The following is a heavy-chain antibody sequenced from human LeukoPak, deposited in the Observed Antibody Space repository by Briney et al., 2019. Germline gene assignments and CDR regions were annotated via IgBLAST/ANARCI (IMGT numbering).Heavy chain of an antibody. CDR1: GFTFSSYA. Sequence: GGSLRLSCAASGFTFSSYAMSWVRQPPGKGLEWVSTISGSGGRSYYADSVKGRFTISRDNAKNTLYLQMNSLRAEDTAIYYCARVAYSSNWYIDYWGQGTLVAVSS. V-gene: IGHV3-23*01. J-gene: IGHJ4*02. D-gene: IGHD6-13*01. CDR3: ARVAYSSNWYIDY. CDR2: ISGSGGRS.